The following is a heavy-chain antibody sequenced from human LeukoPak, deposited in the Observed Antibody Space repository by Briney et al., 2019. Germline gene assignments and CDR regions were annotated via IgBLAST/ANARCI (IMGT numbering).Heavy chain of an antibody. CDR2: ISAYNGNT. Sequence: VTVSXKASGYTFTSYGISWVRQAPGQGXEWMGWISAYNGNTNYAQKLQGRVTMTTDTSTSTAYMELRSLRSDDTAVYYCATTYGSGSSDYWGQGTLVTVSS. D-gene: IGHD3-10*01. CDR1: GYTFTSYG. CDR3: ATTYGSGSSDY. V-gene: IGHV1-18*01. J-gene: IGHJ4*02.